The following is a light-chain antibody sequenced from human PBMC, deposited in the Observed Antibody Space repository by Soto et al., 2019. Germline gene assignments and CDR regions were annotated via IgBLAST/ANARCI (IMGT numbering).Light chain of an antibody. Sequence: DIVMTQSPANLSMSPGERAPLSCRASENIYTSLAWYQQKPGQAPRRLFYGASTRATGLPARFSGTGSGTEFTLTINSLQAEDSAVYYCQKYYNWPRTFGQGTRLEI. V-gene: IGKV3-15*01. CDR1: ENIYTS. CDR2: GAS. CDR3: QKYYNWPRT. J-gene: IGKJ5*01.